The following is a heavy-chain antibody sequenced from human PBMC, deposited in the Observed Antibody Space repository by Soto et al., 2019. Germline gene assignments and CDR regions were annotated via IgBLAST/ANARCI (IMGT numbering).Heavy chain of an antibody. J-gene: IGHJ5*02. CDR1: GDSISSSYY. V-gene: IGHV4-39*01. D-gene: IGHD2-21*01. CDR3: ARLPVVVIALGYFDP. CDR2: VYYTGFT. Sequence: QLQLQESGQGLVKPSETLSLTCTVSGDSISSSYYWRWVRQPPGKGLECIGAVYYTGFTYYNPFLKSRLNISLDTSKNQFSLRLSSVAAADKAIYYCARLPVVVIALGYFDPWGPGTLVTVSS.